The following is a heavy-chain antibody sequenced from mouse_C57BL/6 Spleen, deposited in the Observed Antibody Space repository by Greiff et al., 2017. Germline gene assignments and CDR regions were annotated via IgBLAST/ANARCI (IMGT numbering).Heavy chain of an antibody. CDR1: GYSITSGYY. J-gene: IGHJ3*01. CDR2: ISYDGSN. Sequence: EVKLQESGPGLVKPSPSLSLTCSVTGYSITSGYYWNWIRQFPGNKLEWMGYISYDGSNNYNPSFKNRISITRYTSTNQFFLKLNSVTTEDTAPYCCAREDDYDVGFAYWGQGTLVTVSA. CDR3: AREDDYDVGFAY. D-gene: IGHD2-4*01. V-gene: IGHV3-6*01.